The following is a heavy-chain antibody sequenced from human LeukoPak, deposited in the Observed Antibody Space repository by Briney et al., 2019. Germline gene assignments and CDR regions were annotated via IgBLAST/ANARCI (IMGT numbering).Heavy chain of an antibody. V-gene: IGHV3-11*04. Sequence: GGSLRLSCAASGFTFSDYYMSWIRQAPGKGLEWVSYISSSGSTIYYADSVKGRFTISRDNAKNSLYLQMNSLRAEDTAVYYCARRIGRTVTTYYFDYWGQGTLVTVSS. J-gene: IGHJ4*02. CDR3: ARRIGRTVTTYYFDY. CDR1: GFTFSDYY. CDR2: ISSSGSTI. D-gene: IGHD4-17*01.